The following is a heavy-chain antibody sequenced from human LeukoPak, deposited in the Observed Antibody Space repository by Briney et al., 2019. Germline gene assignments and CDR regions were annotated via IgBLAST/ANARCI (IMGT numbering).Heavy chain of an antibody. D-gene: IGHD3-3*01. J-gene: IGHJ4*02. Sequence: PGGSLRLSCAASGFIISNNYMSWVRQAPGEGLEWVSVIYSDDRTFYADSVKGRFTISRDSSKNILYIQMNSLRAEDTAVYYCARSIYGPFGSWGQGTLVTVSS. V-gene: IGHV3-66*01. CDR3: ARSIYGPFGS. CDR2: IYSDDRT. CDR1: GFIISNNY.